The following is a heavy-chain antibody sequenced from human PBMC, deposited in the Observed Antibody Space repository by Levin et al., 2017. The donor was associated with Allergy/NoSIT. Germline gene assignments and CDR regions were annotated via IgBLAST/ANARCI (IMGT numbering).Heavy chain of an antibody. V-gene: IGHV4-34*01. Sequence: PSETLSLTCAVYGASFSNYNWTWIRQPPGKGLEWIGEINHGGSPNYNPSLTSRVTISVDTSNKQFSLKLRSVTAADTAVYYCLGKYYYYYIDVWGKGTTVTVSS. J-gene: IGHJ6*03. CDR1: GASFSNYN. CDR2: INHGGSP. CDR3: LGKYYYYYIDV. D-gene: IGHD1-26*01.